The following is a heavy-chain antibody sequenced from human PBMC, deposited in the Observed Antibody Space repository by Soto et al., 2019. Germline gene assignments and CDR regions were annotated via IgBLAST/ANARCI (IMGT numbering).Heavy chain of an antibody. CDR1: GYTFTSYA. CDR2: INAGNGNT. V-gene: IGHV1-3*01. D-gene: IGHD6-19*01. CDR3: ARDRGGWLQQNYYMDV. Sequence: GASVKVSCKASGYTFTSYAMHWVRQAPGQRLEWMGWINAGNGNTKYSQKFQGRVTITRDTSASTAYMELSSLRSEDTAVYYCARDRGGWLQQNYYMDVWGKGTTVTVSS. J-gene: IGHJ6*03.